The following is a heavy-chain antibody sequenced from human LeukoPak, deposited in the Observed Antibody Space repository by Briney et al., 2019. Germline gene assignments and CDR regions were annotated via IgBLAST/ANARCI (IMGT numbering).Heavy chain of an antibody. D-gene: IGHD2-15*01. Sequence: ASVKVSCKASGYTFTGYYMHWVRQAPGQGLEWMGWINPNSGGTNYAQKFQGWVTMTRDTSISTAYMELSRLRSDDTAVYYCAREEAIGDGMDVWGQGTTVTVSS. CDR3: AREEAIGDGMDV. CDR2: INPNSGGT. CDR1: GYTFTGYY. V-gene: IGHV1-2*04. J-gene: IGHJ6*02.